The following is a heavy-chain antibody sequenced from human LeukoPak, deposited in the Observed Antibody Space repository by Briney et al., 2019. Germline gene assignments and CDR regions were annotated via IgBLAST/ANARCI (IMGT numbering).Heavy chain of an antibody. CDR2: IFSSSTI. J-gene: IGHJ5*02. D-gene: IGHD4-23*01. Sequence: GGSLRLSCAASGFTFSSYEMNWVRQAPGKGLEWVSYIFSSSTIYYADSVKGRFTISRDNAKNSLYLQMNSLRAEDTAVYYCARDNSVEDTAWWFDPWGQGTLVTVSS. CDR1: GFTFSSYE. V-gene: IGHV3-48*03. CDR3: ARDNSVEDTAWWFDP.